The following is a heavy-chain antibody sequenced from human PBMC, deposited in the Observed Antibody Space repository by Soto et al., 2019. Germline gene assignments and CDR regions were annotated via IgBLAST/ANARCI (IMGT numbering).Heavy chain of an antibody. D-gene: IGHD2-2*01. Sequence: SETLSLTCTVSGGSTSGSSYYWGWIRQPPGKALEWIGSIYYSGSTYYNPSLKSRVTITVDTSKNQFSLRLSSVTAAATAVYNCARLPSSHIDYWGQGTLVTVSS. V-gene: IGHV4-39*01. CDR2: IYYSGST. CDR3: ARLPSSHIDY. CDR1: GGSTSGSSYY. J-gene: IGHJ4*02.